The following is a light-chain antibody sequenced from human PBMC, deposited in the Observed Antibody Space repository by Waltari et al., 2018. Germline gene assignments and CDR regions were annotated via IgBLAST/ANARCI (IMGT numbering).Light chain of an antibody. CDR1: SLRSYY. J-gene: IGLJ2*01. V-gene: IGLV3-19*01. CDR2: DKN. Sequence: SSELTQAPAVSVAMGQTVRIPCQGDSLRSYYSRRYQQRPGQVPILVIYDKNNRPSGVPDRFSGSSSHNTGSLTITGAQAEDEASYYCHSRDASGVAGSFGGGTKLTVL. CDR3: HSRDASGVAGS.